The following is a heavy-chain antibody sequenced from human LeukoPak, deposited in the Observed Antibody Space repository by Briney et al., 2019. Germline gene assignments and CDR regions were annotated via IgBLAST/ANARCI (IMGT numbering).Heavy chain of an antibody. D-gene: IGHD2-15*01. V-gene: IGHV3-30-3*01. J-gene: IGHJ4*02. CDR3: AKVGSSGGSCTR. Sequence: GGSLTLFCAASGFTFSSYAMQWVRQAPGKGLEWVAVVSYDGSNKYYADSVKGRFTISRDNSKNTLYLQMNSLRAEDTAVYYCAKVGSSGGSCTRWGQGTLVTVSS. CDR1: GFTFSSYA. CDR2: VSYDGSNK.